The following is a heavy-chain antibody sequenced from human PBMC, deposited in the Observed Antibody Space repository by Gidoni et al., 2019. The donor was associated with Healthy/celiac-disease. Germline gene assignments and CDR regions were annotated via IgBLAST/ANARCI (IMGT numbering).Heavy chain of an antibody. CDR1: GFTVSSNY. V-gene: IGHV3-66*01. D-gene: IGHD4-4*01. J-gene: IGHJ5*02. CDR2: IYSGGST. CDR3: ARDSAEPPGNRWFDP. Sequence: EVQLVESGGGLVQPGASLSLSCAASGFTVSSNYMSWVRQAPGKGLEWVSVIYSGGSTYYADAVKGRFTISRDNSKNTLYLQMNSLRAEDTAVYYCARDSAEPPGNRWFDPWGQGTLVTVSS.